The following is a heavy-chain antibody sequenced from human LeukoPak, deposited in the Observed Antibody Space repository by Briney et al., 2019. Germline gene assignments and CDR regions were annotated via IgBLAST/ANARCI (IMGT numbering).Heavy chain of an antibody. J-gene: IGHJ4*02. CDR2: INSDGSST. V-gene: IGHV3-74*01. CDR1: GFTFSSYW. D-gene: IGHD5/OR15-5a*01. CDR3: ARGIYSVKD. Sequence: SGGSLRLSCAASGFTFSSYWMHWVRQAPGKGLVWVSRINSDGSSTNYADSVKGRFTISRDNSKNTLYLEMNSLRAEDTAVYYCARGIYSVKDWGQGTLVTVSS.